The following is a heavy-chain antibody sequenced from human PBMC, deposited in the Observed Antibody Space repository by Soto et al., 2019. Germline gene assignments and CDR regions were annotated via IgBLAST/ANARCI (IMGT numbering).Heavy chain of an antibody. J-gene: IGHJ4*02. CDR3: AKASRFLGWVLYRSPSDD. Sequence: PGGSRRLYCAACGFTFSRYSMSWVRHAPGKVLEWVSAISCRGGSTYYSYGVKGRFTISRDNSKNTLYLQMNSLRAYGTAVYYCAKASRFLGWVLYRSPSDDWGQGTLVTVSS. CDR2: ISCRGGST. V-gene: IGHV3-23*01. D-gene: IGHD3-3*01. CDR1: GFTFSRYS.